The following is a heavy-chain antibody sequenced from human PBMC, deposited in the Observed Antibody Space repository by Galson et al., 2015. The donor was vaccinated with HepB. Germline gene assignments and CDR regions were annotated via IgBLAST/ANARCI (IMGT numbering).Heavy chain of an antibody. J-gene: IGHJ2*01. CDR2: ISAYNGNT. V-gene: IGHV1-18*04. D-gene: IGHD5-12*01. Sequence: SVKVSCKASGSTFTSYGISWVRQAPGQGLEWMGWISAYNGNTNYAQKLQGRVTMTTDTSTSTAYMELRSLRSDDTAVYYCAREWVDDRRYFDLWGRGTLVTVSS. CDR3: AREWVDDRRYFDL. CDR1: GSTFTSYG.